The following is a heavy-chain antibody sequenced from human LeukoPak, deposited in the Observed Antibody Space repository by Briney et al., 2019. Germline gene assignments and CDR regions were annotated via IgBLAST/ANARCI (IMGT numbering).Heavy chain of an antibody. CDR3: ARLDGRLQSDY. J-gene: IGHJ4*02. CDR2: ISSSGDFI. D-gene: IGHD4-11*01. Sequence: GGSLRLSCAASGFTFSSYSMNWVRQAPGEGLEWVSSISSSGDFIYYADSVKGRFTISRDNAKNSLYLQMNSLRAEDTAVYYCARLDGRLQSDYWGQGTLVTVSS. V-gene: IGHV3-21*01. CDR1: GFTFSSYS.